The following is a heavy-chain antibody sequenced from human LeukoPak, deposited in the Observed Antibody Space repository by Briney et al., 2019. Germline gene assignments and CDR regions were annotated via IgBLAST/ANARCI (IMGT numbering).Heavy chain of an antibody. CDR3: ARDFAWGSGGAPIDDNWLDP. CDR2: ISGYSGNT. CDR1: GYIFSNYG. V-gene: IGHV1-18*01. J-gene: IGHJ5*02. D-gene: IGHD1-14*01. Sequence: ASVKVSCKASGYIFSNYGITWVRPAPGHGLEWMGWISGYSGNTNYAQKFQDRATMTTDTSTSTAYMELRSLRFDDTAVYYCARDFAWGSGGAPIDDNWLDPWGQGILVTVSS.